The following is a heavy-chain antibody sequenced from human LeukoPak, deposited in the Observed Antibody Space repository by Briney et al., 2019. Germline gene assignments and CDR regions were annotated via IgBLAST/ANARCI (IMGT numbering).Heavy chain of an antibody. CDR3: ARAQMGAPTDC. J-gene: IGHJ4*02. Sequence: GGSLRLSCAASGFTLSSYAMSWVRQAPGKGLVWVSRFTSDGSSTTYADSVKGRFTVSRDIAKNTLYLQMNSQRAEDTAVYYCARAQMGAPTDCWGQGTLVTVSS. CDR2: FTSDGSST. D-gene: IGHD1-26*01. CDR1: GFTLSSYA. V-gene: IGHV3-74*01.